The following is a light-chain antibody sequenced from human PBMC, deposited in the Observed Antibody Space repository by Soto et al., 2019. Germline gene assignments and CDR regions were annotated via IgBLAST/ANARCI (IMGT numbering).Light chain of an antibody. Sequence: QSVLTQPRSVSGSPGQSVTISCTGTSSDVGGYNYVSWYQQHPGKAPKLMIYDVSKWPSGVPDRFSGSKSGNTASLTISGLQAEDEADYYCCSHSGSYTWVFGGGTKLTVL. J-gene: IGLJ3*02. CDR1: SSDVGGYNY. CDR3: CSHSGSYTWV. CDR2: DVS. V-gene: IGLV2-11*01.